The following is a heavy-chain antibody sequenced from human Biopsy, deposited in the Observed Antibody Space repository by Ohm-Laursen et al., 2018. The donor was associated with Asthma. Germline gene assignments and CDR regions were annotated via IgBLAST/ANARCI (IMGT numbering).Heavy chain of an antibody. V-gene: IGHV1-3*04. D-gene: IGHD3-9*01. CDR2: VNTGNGDT. Sequence: ASVKVSCKASGYNFISLAIHWVHQAPGQRLEWMGWVNTGNGDTKYSQKFQGRVTITRDTSASTAYMELRSLRSEDTATYYCARTYYDFLTGQVKDVFGVWGQGTMVTVSS. J-gene: IGHJ3*01. CDR3: ARTYYDFLTGQVKDVFGV. CDR1: GYNFISLA.